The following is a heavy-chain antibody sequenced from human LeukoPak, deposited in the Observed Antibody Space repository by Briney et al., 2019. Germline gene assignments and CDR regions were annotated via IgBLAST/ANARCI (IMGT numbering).Heavy chain of an antibody. D-gene: IGHD5-18*01. CDR1: GGSISSGSYY. CDR2: IYTSGST. V-gene: IGHV4-61*02. CDR3: ARTTEGGYTYDYFYYYYMDV. J-gene: IGHJ6*03. Sequence: PSETLSLTCTVSGGSISSGSYYWSWIRQPAGKGLEWIGRIYTSGSTNYNPSLKSRVTISVDTSKNQFSLKLSSVTAADTAVYYCARTTEGGYTYDYFYYYYMDVWGKGTTVTISS.